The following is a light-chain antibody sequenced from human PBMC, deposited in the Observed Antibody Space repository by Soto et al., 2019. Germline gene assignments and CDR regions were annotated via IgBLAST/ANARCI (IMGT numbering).Light chain of an antibody. CDR2: GAS. J-gene: IGKJ2*01. CDR1: QSVSSN. V-gene: IGKV3-15*01. Sequence: EIVMTQSPAPLSVSPGERATLSCRASQSVSSNLAWYQQKPGQAPRLLIYGASTRATGIPARFSGSVSGTEFTLTISSLQSEDFAVYYCQQYNNWYTFGQGTKLEIK. CDR3: QQYNNWYT.